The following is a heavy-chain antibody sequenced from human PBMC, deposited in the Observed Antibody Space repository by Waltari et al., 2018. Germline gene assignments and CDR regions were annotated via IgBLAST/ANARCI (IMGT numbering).Heavy chain of an antibody. CDR2: IIPTFRIG. Sequence: QVHLEQSETAVKKPGSSVKVSCKASGGTFNNHAVSWGRQAPGQGLEWLGRIIPTFRIGNYAQKFHGRVTITADKSTATAYMELNGLTSEDTAVYYCGADLGTQWLTHPIQYWGQGTLLTVSS. D-gene: IGHD6-19*01. CDR1: GGTFNNHA. CDR3: GADLGTQWLTHPIQY. V-gene: IGHV1-69*04. J-gene: IGHJ4*02.